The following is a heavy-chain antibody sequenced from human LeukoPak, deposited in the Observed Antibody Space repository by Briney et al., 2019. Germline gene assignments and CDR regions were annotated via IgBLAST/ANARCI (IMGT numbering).Heavy chain of an antibody. Sequence: GGSLRLSCAASGFTFSSYSMNWVRQAPGKGLEWVSSISSSSSYIYYADSVKGRFTISRDNAKNSLYLQMNSLRAEDTAVYYCARGVGYYDSSGYYYVDYFDYWGQGTLVTVSS. D-gene: IGHD3-22*01. CDR2: ISSSSSYI. V-gene: IGHV3-21*01. CDR3: ARGVGYYDSSGYYYVDYFDY. J-gene: IGHJ4*02. CDR1: GFTFSSYS.